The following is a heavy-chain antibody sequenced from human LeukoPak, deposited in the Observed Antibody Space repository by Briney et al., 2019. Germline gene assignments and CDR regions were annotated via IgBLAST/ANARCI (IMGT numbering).Heavy chain of an antibody. V-gene: IGHV3-66*02. CDR2: IYSGGST. D-gene: IGHD6-13*01. CDR3: ASVLTGYSSSFP. J-gene: IGHJ5*02. CDR1: GFTVSSNY. Sequence: GSLRLSCAASGFTVSSNYMSCVRQAPGKGLEWVSVIYSGGSTHYADSVKGRFTISRDNSKNTLYLQMNSLRAEDTAVYYCASVLTGYSSSFPWGQGTLVTVSS.